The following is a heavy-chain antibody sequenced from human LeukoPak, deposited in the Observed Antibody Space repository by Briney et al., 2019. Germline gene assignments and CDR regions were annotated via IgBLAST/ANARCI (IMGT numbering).Heavy chain of an antibody. CDR2: IYYSGST. D-gene: IGHD3-3*01. V-gene: IGHV4-39*01. CDR1: GGSISSSSYY. CDR3: ARQVDRYDFWSGYPRTSVDY. J-gene: IGHJ4*02. Sequence: TSETLSLTCTVSGGSISSSSYYWGWIRQPPGKGLEWIGSIYYSGSTYYNPSLKSRVTISVDTSKNQFSLKLSSVTAADTAVYYCARQVDRYDFWSGYPRTSVDYWGQGTLVTVSS.